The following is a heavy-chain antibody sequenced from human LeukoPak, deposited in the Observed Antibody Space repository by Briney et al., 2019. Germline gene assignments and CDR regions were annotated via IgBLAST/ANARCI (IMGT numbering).Heavy chain of an antibody. CDR1: GFTFTNYW. J-gene: IGHJ4*02. D-gene: IGHD1-14*01. CDR3: ARGGSYPDR. Sequence: GGSLRLSCAASGFTFTNYWMSWVRPAPGKGLEWVAHIKLDGSDKYYVNSVKGRFTISRDNAKNSLYLQMNSLRAEDTAVYYCARGGSYPDRWGQGTLVTVSS. CDR2: IKLDGSDK. V-gene: IGHV3-7*01.